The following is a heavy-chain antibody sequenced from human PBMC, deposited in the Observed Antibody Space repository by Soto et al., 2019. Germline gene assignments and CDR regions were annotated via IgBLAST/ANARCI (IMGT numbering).Heavy chain of an antibody. D-gene: IGHD4-4*01. V-gene: IGHV3-7*01. CDR2: IKEDGSEK. CDR3: ARDRDDNSDYGDY. CDR1: GFTFSRYY. Sequence: EVQLVESGGGLVQPGGSLRLSCTVSGFTFSRYYMNWVRQAPGKGLEWVATIKEDGSEKFYVDSVKGRFTISTDNAKNSLFLQMNSLRVEDTALYYCARDRDDNSDYGDYWGQGTLVTVSS. J-gene: IGHJ4*02.